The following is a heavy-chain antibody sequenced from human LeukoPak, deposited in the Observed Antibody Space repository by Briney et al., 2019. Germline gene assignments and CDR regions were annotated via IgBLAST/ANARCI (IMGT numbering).Heavy chain of an antibody. J-gene: IGHJ5*02. V-gene: IGHV5-51*01. Sequence: GESLKISCTASGYSFVSYWIGWVRQMPGKGLEWIGIIYPIDSETTYSPSFQGQVTISADKSINTAYLQWDSLKASDTAIYYCARRGGGYDYIDPENNYFDPWGQGTLVSVSS. D-gene: IGHD4/OR15-4a*01. CDR2: IYPIDSET. CDR1: GYSFVSYW. CDR3: ARRGGGYDYIDPENNYFDP.